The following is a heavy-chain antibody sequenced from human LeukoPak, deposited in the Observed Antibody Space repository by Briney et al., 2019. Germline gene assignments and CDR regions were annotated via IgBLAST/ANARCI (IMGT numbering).Heavy chain of an antibody. CDR1: GFTVSSNY. Sequence: PGWSLRLSCAASGFTVSSNYMTWVRQAPGKGLEWVSVIYSGGSTYYADSVKGRFTISRDNSKNTLFLQMNSLRAEDTAVYYCARNFALDYWGQGTLVTVSS. CDR2: IYSGGST. J-gene: IGHJ4*02. CDR3: ARNFALDY. V-gene: IGHV3-53*01.